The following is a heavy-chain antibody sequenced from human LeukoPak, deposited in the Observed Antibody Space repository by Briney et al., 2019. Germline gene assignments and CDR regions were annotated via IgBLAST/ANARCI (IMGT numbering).Heavy chain of an antibody. D-gene: IGHD3-10*01. CDR3: ARLASGSYYYYYFYMDV. CDR2: IYPGDSDI. V-gene: IGHV5-51*01. J-gene: IGHJ6*03. Sequence: GESLKISCKGSGFTITSYWIAWVRQMPGKGLEWMGIIYPGDSDIRYSPSFRGQVTISADKFISTAYLQWGSLKASDTAVYYCARLASGSYYYYYFYMDVWGKGTTVTVSS. CDR1: GFTITSYW.